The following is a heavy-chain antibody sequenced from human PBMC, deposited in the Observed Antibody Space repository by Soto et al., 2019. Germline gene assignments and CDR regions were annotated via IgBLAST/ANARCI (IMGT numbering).Heavy chain of an antibody. Sequence: ASVKVSCKASGYTFTSYYMHWVRQAPGQGLEWMGIINPSGGSTSYAQKFQGRVTMTRDTSTSTVYMELSSLRSEDTAVYYCARGGIRYFDWPSFYYFASGGQGTLVPVSS. CDR3: ARGGIRYFDWPSFYYFAS. V-gene: IGHV1-46*01. D-gene: IGHD3-9*01. CDR1: GYTFTSYY. J-gene: IGHJ4*02. CDR2: INPSGGST.